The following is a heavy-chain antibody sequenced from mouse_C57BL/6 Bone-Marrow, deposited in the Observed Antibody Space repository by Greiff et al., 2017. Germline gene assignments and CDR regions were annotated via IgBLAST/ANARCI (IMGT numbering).Heavy chain of an antibody. CDR1: GYTFTSYW. CDR2: IDPSDSYT. CDR3: ARGGYYPAWFAD. V-gene: IGHV1-50*01. Sequence: VQLQQPGAELVKPGASVKLSCKASGYTFTSYWMQWVKQRPGQGLEWIGEIDPSDSYTNYNQKFKGKATLTVDPSSSTAYMQLSSLTSEDAADYDCARGGYYPAWFADWGQGTLVTVSA. J-gene: IGHJ3*01. D-gene: IGHD2-3*01.